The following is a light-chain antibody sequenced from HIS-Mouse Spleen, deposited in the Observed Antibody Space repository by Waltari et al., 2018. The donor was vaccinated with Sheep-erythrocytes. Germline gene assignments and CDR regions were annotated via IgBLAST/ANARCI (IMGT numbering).Light chain of an antibody. J-gene: IGLJ1*01. V-gene: IGLV2-11*01. CDR2: DVS. CDR3: CSYAGSYNHV. Sequence: QSALTQPRSVSGSPGQSVTISCTGTSSDVGGYNYVSWYQPHPGKAPKLIIYDVSKRPSGVPDRFSGSKSGNTASLTISGLQAEDEADYYCCSYAGSYNHVFATGTKVTVL. CDR1: SSDVGGYNY.